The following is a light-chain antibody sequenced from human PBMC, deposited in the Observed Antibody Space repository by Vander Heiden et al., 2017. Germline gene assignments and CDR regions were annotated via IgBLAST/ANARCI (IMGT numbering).Light chain of an antibody. CDR2: AAS. J-gene: IGKJ1*01. Sequence: DIVLTHSPATLPVSPGERTTLSCRASQSVSSNLAWYQQKPGQAPRLLIYAASSRAAGIPARFSGSGSGTEFTLTFSSLQSEDFAVYYCQQNNNWPWTFGQGTKVEV. CDR3: QQNNNWPWT. V-gene: IGKV3-15*01. CDR1: QSVSSN.